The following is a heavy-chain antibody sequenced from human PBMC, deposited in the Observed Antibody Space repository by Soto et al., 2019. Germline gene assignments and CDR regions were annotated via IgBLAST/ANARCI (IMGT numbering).Heavy chain of an antibody. CDR3: ASRGGNGWGAFDI. CDR1: GFTCRIYA. Sequence: GVSLRHSCAASGFTCRIYAMFWVRQVPGKGLEWVSAISGGGDRTYYADSVEGRFTIPRDNSKNTLSLQMNSLRVEDTAIYYCASRGGNGWGAFDIWVQGTIVTVSS. V-gene: IGHV3-23*01. CDR2: ISGGGDRT. D-gene: IGHD6-19*01. J-gene: IGHJ3*02.